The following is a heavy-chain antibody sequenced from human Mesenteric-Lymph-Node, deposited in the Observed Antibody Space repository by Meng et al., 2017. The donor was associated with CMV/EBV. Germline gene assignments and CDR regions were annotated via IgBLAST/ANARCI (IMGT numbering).Heavy chain of an antibody. CDR1: GGSFSGSY. V-gene: IGHV4-34*01. Sequence: GQQQQWGAGLLKPSEPLSPPCAVYGGSFSGSYWSWIRQPPGKGLEWIGEINHSGSTNYNPSLKSRVTISVDTSKNQFSLKLSSVTAADTAVYYCARHQRWLKSEGGFNYWGQGTLVTVS. D-gene: IGHD4-23*01. J-gene: IGHJ4*02. CDR3: ARHQRWLKSEGGFNY. CDR2: INHSGST.